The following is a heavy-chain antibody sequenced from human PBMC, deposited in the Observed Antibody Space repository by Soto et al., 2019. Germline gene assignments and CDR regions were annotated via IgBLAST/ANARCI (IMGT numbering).Heavy chain of an antibody. D-gene: IGHD2-21*02. Sequence: SETLSLTCTVSGGSISTSNYYWGWVRQPPGKGLDWIGNIYYSGTTYYNPSLKSRVTISVDTSKNQFYLKLNSVTAADTAVYYCATLVVPASRHTEFDFWGPGTLVTVSS. V-gene: IGHV4-39*01. CDR1: GGSISTSNYY. CDR3: ATLVVPASRHTEFDF. CDR2: IYYSGTT. J-gene: IGHJ4*02.